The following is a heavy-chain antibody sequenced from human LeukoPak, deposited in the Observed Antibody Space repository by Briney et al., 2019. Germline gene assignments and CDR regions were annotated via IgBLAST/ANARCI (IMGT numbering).Heavy chain of an antibody. D-gene: IGHD3-22*01. Sequence: ASVKVSCKASGYTFTSYDINWVRQATGQGLEWMGWINPNSGGTNYAQKFQGRVTMTRDTSISTAYMELSRLRSDDTAIYYCARVGAYYDSSAYFDYWGQGTLVTVSS. V-gene: IGHV1-2*02. J-gene: IGHJ4*02. CDR3: ARVGAYYDSSAYFDY. CDR2: INPNSGGT. CDR1: GYTFTSYD.